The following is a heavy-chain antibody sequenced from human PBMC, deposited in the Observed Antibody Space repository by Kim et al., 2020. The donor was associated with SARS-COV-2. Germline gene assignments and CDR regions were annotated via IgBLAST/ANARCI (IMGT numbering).Heavy chain of an antibody. J-gene: IGHJ6*01. CDR2: IWYDGSNK. CDR1: GFTFSSYG. V-gene: IGHV3-33*01. D-gene: IGHD3-22*01. Sequence: GGSLRLSCAASGFTFSSYGMHWVRQAPGKGLEWVAVIWYDGSNKYYADSVKGRFTISRDNSKNTLYLQMNSLRAEDTAVYYCARDPTYYYDSSGYTHYYYYGRDAWGQGATVTAS. CDR3: ARDPTYYYDSSGYTHYYYYGRDA.